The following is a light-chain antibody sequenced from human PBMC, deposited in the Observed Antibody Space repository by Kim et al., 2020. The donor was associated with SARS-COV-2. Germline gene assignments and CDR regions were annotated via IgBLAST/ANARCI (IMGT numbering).Light chain of an antibody. CDR1: QDISIY. V-gene: IGKV1-9*01. CDR3: QELHDYPLT. CDR2: AAS. Sequence: IQLTQSPSSLSASVGDRVTITCRASQDISIYLAWYQQRPGKAPKLLIYAASTLRSGVPSRFSGSGSGTDFTLTISSLQPEDFATYYCQELHDYPLTFGGGTKVDIK. J-gene: IGKJ4*01.